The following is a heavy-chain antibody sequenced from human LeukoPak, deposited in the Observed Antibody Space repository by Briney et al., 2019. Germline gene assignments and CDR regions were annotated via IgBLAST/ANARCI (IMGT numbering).Heavy chain of an antibody. CDR1: GFTFSSYG. V-gene: IGHV3-30*18. CDR2: ISYDGSNK. CDR3: AKCGPSVRPKIGCYFDY. D-gene: IGHD2-21*01. Sequence: GGSLRLSRAASGFTFSSYGMHWVRQAPGKGLEWVAVISYDGSNKYYADSVKGRFTISRDNSKNTLYLQMNSLRAEDTAVYYCAKCGPSVRPKIGCYFDYWGQGTLVTVSS. J-gene: IGHJ4*02.